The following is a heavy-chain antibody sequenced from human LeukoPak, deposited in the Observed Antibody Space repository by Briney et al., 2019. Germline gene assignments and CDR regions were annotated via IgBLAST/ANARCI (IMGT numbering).Heavy chain of an antibody. D-gene: IGHD4-17*01. CDR1: GGTFSSYA. V-gene: IGHV1-69*04. J-gene: IGHJ4*02. CDR2: IIPIFGIA. CDR3: ARMLSDGDYDDY. Sequence: SVKVSCKASGGTFSSYAISWVRQAPGQGLEWMGRIIPIFGIANYAQKFQGRVAITADKSTSTAYMELSSLRSEDTAVYYCARMLSDGDYDDYWGQGTLVTVSS.